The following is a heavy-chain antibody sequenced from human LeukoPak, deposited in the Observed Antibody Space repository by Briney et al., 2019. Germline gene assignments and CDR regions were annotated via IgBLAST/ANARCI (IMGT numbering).Heavy chain of an antibody. CDR1: GFTFSSYA. D-gene: IGHD1-26*01. CDR2: ISYDGSNK. Sequence: GGSLRLSCAASGFTFSSYAMHWVRQAPGKGLEWVAVISYDGSNKYYADSVKGRFTISRDNSKNTLYLQMGSLRAEDMAVYYCASSNGIVGATEDWFDPWGQGTLVTVSS. CDR3: ASSNGIVGATEDWFDP. J-gene: IGHJ5*02. V-gene: IGHV3-30*14.